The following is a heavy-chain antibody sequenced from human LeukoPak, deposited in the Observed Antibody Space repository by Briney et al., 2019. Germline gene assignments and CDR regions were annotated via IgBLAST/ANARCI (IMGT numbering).Heavy chain of an antibody. CDR3: ARDRDSNYGFSDY. CDR1: GFTFSSYS. CDR2: ISSSSSTI. J-gene: IGHJ4*02. V-gene: IGHV3-48*01. Sequence: GGSLRLSCAASGFTFSSYSMNWVRQAPGKGLEWVSYISSSSSTIYYADSVKGRFTISRDNAKNSLYLQMNSLRAEDTAVYYCARDRDSNYGFSDYWGQGTLVTVSS. D-gene: IGHD4-11*01.